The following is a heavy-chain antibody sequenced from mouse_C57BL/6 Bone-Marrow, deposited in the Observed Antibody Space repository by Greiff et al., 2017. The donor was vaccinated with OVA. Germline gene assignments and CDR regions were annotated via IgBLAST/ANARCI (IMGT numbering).Heavy chain of an antibody. V-gene: IGHV1-63*01. Sequence: QVQLKQSGAELVRPGTSVKMSCKASGYTFTNYWIGWAKQRPGHGLEWIGDIYPGGGYTNYNEKFKGKATLTADKSSSTAYMQFSSLTSEDSAIYYCARRGDDYDVPFAYWGQGTLVTVSA. CDR2: IYPGGGYT. CDR1: GYTFTNYW. CDR3: ARRGDDYDVPFAY. J-gene: IGHJ3*01. D-gene: IGHD2-4*01.